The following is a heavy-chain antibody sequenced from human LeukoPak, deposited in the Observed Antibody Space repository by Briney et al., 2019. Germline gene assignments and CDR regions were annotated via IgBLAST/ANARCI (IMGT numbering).Heavy chain of an antibody. CDR1: GFTFSSYS. V-gene: IGHV3-48*01. J-gene: IGHJ4*02. Sequence: HSGGSLRLSCAASGFTFSSYSMNWVRQAPGKGLECISYISSSSSTICYADSVKGRFTISRDNAKNSLYLQMNSLRAEDTAVYYCASPVYSGSYPPDYWGQGTLVTVSS. CDR2: ISSSSSTI. D-gene: IGHD1-26*01. CDR3: ASPVYSGSYPPDY.